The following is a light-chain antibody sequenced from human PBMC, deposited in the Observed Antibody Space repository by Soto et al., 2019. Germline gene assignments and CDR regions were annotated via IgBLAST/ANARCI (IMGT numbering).Light chain of an antibody. CDR3: MQSTQLPPT. J-gene: IGKJ5*01. Sequence: DVVMTQTPLSLSVAPGQPASISCKSSQSLLHITGETFLFWYLQKPGQSPQLLIYEVSTRVSGVPDRFSGSGSGTDFTLEISRVETDDVGIYYCMQSTQLPPTCGQGPRLGIE. CDR1: QSLLHITGETF. V-gene: IGKV2D-29*02. CDR2: EVS.